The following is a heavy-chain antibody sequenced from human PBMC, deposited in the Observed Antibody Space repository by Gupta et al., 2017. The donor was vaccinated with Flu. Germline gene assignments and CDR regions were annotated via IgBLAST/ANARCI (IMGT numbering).Heavy chain of an antibody. Sequence: EVQLLESGGRVVQPGGSLGVSCGDSGFTFSNSALNWARQAPGKGLEWVAVITGSGGSKYYADSLKGRFTIFRDNSKKTLYMQMNSLTAEDTGVYYCAKASGTSDSFVRFASYIRGQGTMVTVSS. CDR2: ITGSGGSK. D-gene: IGHD1-26*01. CDR3: AKASGTSDSFVRFASYI. J-gene: IGHJ3*02. CDR1: GFTFSNSA. V-gene: IGHV3-23*01.